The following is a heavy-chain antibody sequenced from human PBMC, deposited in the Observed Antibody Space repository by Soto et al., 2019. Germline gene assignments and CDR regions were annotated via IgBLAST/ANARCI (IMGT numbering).Heavy chain of an antibody. J-gene: IGHJ6*03. Sequence: GGSLRLSCAASGFTFSSYGMHWVRQAPGKGLEWVAVISYDGSNKYYADSVKGRFTISRDNSKNTLYLQMNSLRAEDTAVYYCAKEGKDYYYYYMDVWGKGTTVTVSS. V-gene: IGHV3-30*18. D-gene: IGHD6-13*01. CDR2: ISYDGSNK. CDR3: AKEGKDYYYYYMDV. CDR1: GFTFSSYG.